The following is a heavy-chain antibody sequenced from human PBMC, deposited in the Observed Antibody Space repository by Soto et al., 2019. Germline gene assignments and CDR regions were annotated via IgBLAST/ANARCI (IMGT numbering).Heavy chain of an antibody. J-gene: IGHJ5*02. V-gene: IGHV3-74*01. CDR2: IDTDGGGT. Sequence: DVQLVEYGGGLVQPGGSLRVSCAASGFTLGSHRIHWVRQPPGKGLEWVSRIDTDGGGTSYADSVKGRFTISTDNAKNTVYLQMNGLRAEDTAVYYCATVFDLWGQGTLLTVSS. CDR1: GFTLGSHR. CDR3: ATVFDL.